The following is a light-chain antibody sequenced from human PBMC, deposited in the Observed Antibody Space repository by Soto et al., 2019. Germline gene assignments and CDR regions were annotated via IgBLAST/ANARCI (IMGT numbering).Light chain of an antibody. CDR1: SSDIGGYNY. Sequence: QSALTQPASVSGSPGQSITISCTGTSSDIGGYNYVSWYQQHPGQAPKLMISDVSNRPSGVSNRFSGSKSGNTASLTISGLQADDEADYYCSSYTSSSSYVIFGGGTKLTVL. CDR3: SSYTSSSSYVI. V-gene: IGLV2-14*03. CDR2: DVS. J-gene: IGLJ2*01.